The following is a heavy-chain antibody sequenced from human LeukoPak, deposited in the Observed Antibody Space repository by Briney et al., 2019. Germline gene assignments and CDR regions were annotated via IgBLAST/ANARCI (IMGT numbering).Heavy chain of an antibody. Sequence: SQTLSLTCAISGDSVFSNSAAWNWTRQSPSRGLEWLGRTYYRSKWYNDYAVSVNSRITINPDTSKNQFSLQLNSVTPEDTAVYYCARGWNDAYYYYYYYMDVWGKGTTVTVSS. D-gene: IGHD1-1*01. CDR3: ARGWNDAYYYYYYYMDV. V-gene: IGHV6-1*01. J-gene: IGHJ6*03. CDR2: TYYRSKWYN. CDR1: GDSVFSNSAA.